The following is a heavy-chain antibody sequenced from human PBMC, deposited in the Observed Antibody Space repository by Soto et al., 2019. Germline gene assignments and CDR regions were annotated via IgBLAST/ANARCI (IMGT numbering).Heavy chain of an antibody. V-gene: IGHV1-69*13. Sequence: GASVKVSCKASGGTLSSYAISWVRQAPGQGLEWMGGIIPIFGTANYAQKFQGRVTITADESTSTAYMELSSLRSEDTAVYYCARQYYYDSSYHAFDIWGQGTMVTVSS. D-gene: IGHD3-22*01. CDR3: ARQYYYDSSYHAFDI. CDR1: GGTLSSYA. J-gene: IGHJ3*02. CDR2: IIPIFGTA.